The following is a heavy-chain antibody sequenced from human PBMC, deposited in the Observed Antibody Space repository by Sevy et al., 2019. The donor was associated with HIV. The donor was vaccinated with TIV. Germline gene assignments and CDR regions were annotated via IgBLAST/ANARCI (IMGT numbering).Heavy chain of an antibody. Sequence: ASVKVSCKASGYTFTGYYMHWVRQAPGQRLEWMGWIIPNSGGTKYAQKFQGRVTMTRDTSISTAYMELSRLRSDDTAVYYCAKERVYSSGGTCKPGGWFDPWGQGTLVTVSS. D-gene: IGHD2-15*01. CDR1: GYTFTGYY. V-gene: IGHV1-2*02. CDR2: IIPNSGGT. CDR3: AKERVYSSGGTCKPGGWFDP. J-gene: IGHJ5*02.